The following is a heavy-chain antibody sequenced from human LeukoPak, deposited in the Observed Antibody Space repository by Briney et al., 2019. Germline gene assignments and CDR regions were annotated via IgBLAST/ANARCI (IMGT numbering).Heavy chain of an antibody. CDR3: ARDGLARGGMDV. D-gene: IGHD2-2*03. Sequence: GASVNVSCKASGYTFTSYYMHWARQAPGQGLEWMGIINPSGGSTSYAQKFQGRVTMTRDTSTSTVYMELSSLRSEDTAVYYCARDGLARGGMDVWGQGTTVTVSS. J-gene: IGHJ6*02. CDR2: INPSGGST. CDR1: GYTFTSYY. V-gene: IGHV1-46*01.